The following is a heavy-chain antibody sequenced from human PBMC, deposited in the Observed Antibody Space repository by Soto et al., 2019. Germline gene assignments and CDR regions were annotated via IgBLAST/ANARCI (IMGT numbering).Heavy chain of an antibody. V-gene: IGHV4-34*01. J-gene: IGHJ4*02. CDR1: GGSFIGYY. Sequence: RSETLSLTCAVYGGSFIGYYCSLIRHPPCKWLEWIVEINHSRSTNYNPSLKSRVTISVDKSKNQFSLELRSVTAADTAVYYCARGRLQWFGQHADYYIDYWGPGTLVTVSS. D-gene: IGHD3-10*01. CDR3: ARGRLQWFGQHADYYIDY. CDR2: INHSRST.